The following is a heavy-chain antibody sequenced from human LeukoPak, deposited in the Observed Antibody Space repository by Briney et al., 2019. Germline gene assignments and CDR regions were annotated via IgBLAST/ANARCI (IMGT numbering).Heavy chain of an antibody. D-gene: IGHD3-10*01. CDR2: FDPEDGET. CDR1: GYTLTELS. J-gene: IGHJ3*02. V-gene: IGHV1-24*01. Sequence: ASVKVSCKVSGYTLTELSMHWVRQAPGEGLEWMGGFDPEDGETIYAQKFKRRVTMTEDTSTDTAYMELSSLRSEDTAVYYCATGAPSTMVRGVIRRAFDIWGQGTMVTVSS. CDR3: ATGAPSTMVRGVIRRAFDI.